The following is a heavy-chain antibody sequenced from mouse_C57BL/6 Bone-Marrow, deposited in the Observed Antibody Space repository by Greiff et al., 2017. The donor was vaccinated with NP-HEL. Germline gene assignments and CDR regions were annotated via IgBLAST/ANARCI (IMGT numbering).Heavy chain of an antibody. CDR2: IDPNSGGT. J-gene: IGHJ1*03. CDR3: ARYYYGSRGWYFDV. Sequence: QVQLQQPGADLVKPGASVKLSCKASGYTFTSYWMHWVMQRPGRGLEWIGRIDPNSGGTKFNEQFKTKATLTVDKPSSTAYMQLSSLTSEDSAVYYCARYYYGSRGWYFDVWGTGTTVTVSS. V-gene: IGHV1-72*01. CDR1: GYTFTSYW. D-gene: IGHD1-1*01.